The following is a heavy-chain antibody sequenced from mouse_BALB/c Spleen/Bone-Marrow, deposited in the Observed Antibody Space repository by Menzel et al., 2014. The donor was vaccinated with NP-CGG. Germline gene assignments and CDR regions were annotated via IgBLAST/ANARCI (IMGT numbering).Heavy chain of an antibody. D-gene: IGHD3-1*01. CDR3: TSHSPFAY. Sequence: LQESGPELVKPGASMKISCKASGYSFTDYTMNWVKQSHGKNLEWIGLINTYNGGTKYNQKFKGKATLTIDKSTSTAYMEPLSLTSEDSTVYYCTSHSPFAYWGQGTLVTVSA. V-gene: IGHV1-18*01. J-gene: IGHJ3*01. CDR2: INTYNGGT. CDR1: GYSFTDYT.